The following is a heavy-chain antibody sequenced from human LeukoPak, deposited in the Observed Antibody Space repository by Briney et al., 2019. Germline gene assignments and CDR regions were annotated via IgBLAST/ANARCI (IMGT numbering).Heavy chain of an antibody. CDR3: ARDSSAGGGNTFDY. V-gene: IGHV3-7*03. CDR1: GFTFSSYW. D-gene: IGHD3-16*01. CDR2: IKQDGSEI. J-gene: IGHJ4*02. Sequence: PGGSLRLSCAASGFTFSSYWMSWVRQAPGKGLEWVANIKQDGSEIYYVDSVKGRFTISRDNAKNSLYLQMNSLRGEDTAVYYCARDSSAGGGNTFDYWGQGTLVTVSS.